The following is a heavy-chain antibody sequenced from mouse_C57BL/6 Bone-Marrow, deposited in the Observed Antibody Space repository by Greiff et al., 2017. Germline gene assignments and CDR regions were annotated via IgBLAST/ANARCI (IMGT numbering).Heavy chain of an antibody. V-gene: IGHV1-80*01. D-gene: IGHD1-1*01. J-gene: IGHJ4*01. CDR2: ISPGDGDP. CDR1: GYAFSSYW. Sequence: VQLQQSGAELVKPGASVKISCKASGYAFSSYWMNWVKQRPGKGLEWIGQISPGDGDPNYNGKFKGKATLTADKSSSTAYMQLSSLTSEDSAVYFCASTTVVAYYYAMDYWGQGTSVTVSS. CDR3: ASTTVVAYYYAMDY.